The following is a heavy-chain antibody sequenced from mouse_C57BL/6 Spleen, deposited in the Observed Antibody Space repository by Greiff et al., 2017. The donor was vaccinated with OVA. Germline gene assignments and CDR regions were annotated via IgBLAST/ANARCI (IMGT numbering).Heavy chain of an antibody. CDR2: IHPNSGST. Sequence: VQLQQPGAELVKPGASVTLSCKASGYTFTSYWMHWVKQRPGQGLEWIGMIHPNSGSTNYTEKFKSKATLTVDKSSSTAYMQLSILTSEDSAVYYGASSITTGVATTKADWGQGTLVTVSA. V-gene: IGHV1-64*01. CDR3: ASSITTGVATTKAD. CDR1: GYTFTSYW. J-gene: IGHJ3*01. D-gene: IGHD1-1*01.